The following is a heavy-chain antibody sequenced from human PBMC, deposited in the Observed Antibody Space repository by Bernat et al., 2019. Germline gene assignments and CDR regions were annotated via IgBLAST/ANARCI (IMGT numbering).Heavy chain of an antibody. CDR2: ISSSSSTI. Sequence: EVQLVESGGGLVQPGGSLRLSCAASGFTFSSWSMNWVRQAPGKGLEWVSYISSSSSTIYHEDSVKGRVTISRDNAKNSLYLQMNSLRDEDTALYYCARGRYGSGSYSIYYYGMDVWGQGTTVTVSS. CDR3: ARGRYGSGSYSIYYYGMDV. D-gene: IGHD3-10*01. CDR1: GFTFSSWS. J-gene: IGHJ6*02. V-gene: IGHV3-48*02.